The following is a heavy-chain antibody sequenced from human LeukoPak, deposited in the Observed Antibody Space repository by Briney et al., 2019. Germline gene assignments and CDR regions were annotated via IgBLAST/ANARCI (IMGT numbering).Heavy chain of an antibody. CDR3: ARAGHYMIRGLAPFDL. CDR1: GFTFSSYS. Sequence: PGGSLRLSCAASGFTFSSYSMNWVRQAPGKGLEWVSSISSSSSYIYYADSVKGRFTISRDNAKNSLYLQMNSLRAEDTAVYYCARAGHYMIRGLAPFDLWGRGTLVTVSS. CDR2: ISSSSSYI. D-gene: IGHD3-10*01. V-gene: IGHV3-21*01. J-gene: IGHJ2*01.